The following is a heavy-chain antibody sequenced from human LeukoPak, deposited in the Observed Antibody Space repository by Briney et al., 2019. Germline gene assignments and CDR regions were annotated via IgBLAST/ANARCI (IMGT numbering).Heavy chain of an antibody. CDR1: GYTFTGYY. J-gene: IGHJ4*02. Sequence: ASITVSCKPSGYTFTGYYIHWVRQAPGQGLEWMGWISGNTGSTNYAQKFQDRVTMTRDTSISTAYMDLNRLRSDDTAVYFCARVGPDCGGDCYSNWGQGTLVTVSS. V-gene: IGHV1-2*02. CDR2: ISGNTGST. D-gene: IGHD2-21*02. CDR3: ARVGPDCGGDCYSN.